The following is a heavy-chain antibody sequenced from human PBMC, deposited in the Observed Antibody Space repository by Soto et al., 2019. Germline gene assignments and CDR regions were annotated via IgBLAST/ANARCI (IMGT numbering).Heavy chain of an antibody. J-gene: IGHJ4*02. CDR1: GYTFTSYA. D-gene: IGHD6-13*01. V-gene: IGHV1-3*01. CDR3: ARDRRIAAAGDY. CDR2: INAGNGNT. Sequence: ASVKVSCKASGYTFTSYAMHWVRQAPGQRLEWMGWINAGNGNTKYSQKLQGRVTMTTDTSTSTAYMELRSLRSDDTAVYYCARDRRIAAAGDYWGQGTLVTVSS.